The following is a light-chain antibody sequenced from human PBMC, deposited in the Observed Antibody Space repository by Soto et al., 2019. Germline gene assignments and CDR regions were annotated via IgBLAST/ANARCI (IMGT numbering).Light chain of an antibody. Sequence: QSALTQPASVSGSPGQSITISCTGTSSDVGAYNFVSWYQQHPGKVPKLMIFEVNNRPSGVSNRFSGSKSGNTASLTISGLQAEDEADYYCSSFTTTYLYVFGTGTKVTVL. V-gene: IGLV2-14*01. CDR1: SSDVGAYNF. CDR3: SSFTTTYLYV. CDR2: EVN. J-gene: IGLJ1*01.